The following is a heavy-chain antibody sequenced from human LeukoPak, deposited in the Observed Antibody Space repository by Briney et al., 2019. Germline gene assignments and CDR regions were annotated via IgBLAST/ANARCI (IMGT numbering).Heavy chain of an antibody. Sequence: NPSETLSLTCTVSGDSINSLDLWSWVRQPPGKGLEWIGEMYLSGTTHSNPSVKSRVTISIDKSKNQFFLSLSSVTAADTAVYYCAGLVGRYSSGLYYYYFDYWGQGTLVTVSS. CDR3: AGLVGRYSSGLYYYYFDY. CDR2: MYLSGTT. V-gene: IGHV4-4*02. J-gene: IGHJ4*02. CDR1: GDSINSLDL. D-gene: IGHD3-22*01.